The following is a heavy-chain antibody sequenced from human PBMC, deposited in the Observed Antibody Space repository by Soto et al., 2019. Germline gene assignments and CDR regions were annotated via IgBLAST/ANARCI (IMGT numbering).Heavy chain of an antibody. Sequence: SETLSLTCAVSGGSITSANWWTWVRQPPGGGLEWIGEISHSGITNYKASLKSRVTMSVDKTKNDVSLKLTSVTAADTAVYYCARVLRGWFDPWGQGAPVTVSS. J-gene: IGHJ5*02. CDR1: GGSITSANW. CDR2: ISHSGIT. CDR3: ARVLRGWFDP. V-gene: IGHV4-4*02.